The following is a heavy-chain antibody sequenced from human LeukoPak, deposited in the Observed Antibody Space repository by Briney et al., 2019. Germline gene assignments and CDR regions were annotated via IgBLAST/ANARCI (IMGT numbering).Heavy chain of an antibody. J-gene: IGHJ4*02. CDR1: GFTFSDYA. CDR3: ARAKDGTNILDY. D-gene: IGHD5-24*01. CDR2: ISYNGVNK. Sequence: PGGSLRLSCAVSGFTFSDYAMHWVRQAPGKGLEWVTLISYNGVNKYYADSVKGRFTISRDNSKNTLYLQMDSLRAEDTAVYYCARAKDGTNILDYWGQGTLVTVSS. V-gene: IGHV3-30-3*01.